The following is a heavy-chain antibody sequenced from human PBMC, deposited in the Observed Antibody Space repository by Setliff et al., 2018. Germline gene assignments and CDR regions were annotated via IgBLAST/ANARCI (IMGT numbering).Heavy chain of an antibody. CDR2: IIPMFGT. V-gene: IGHV1-69*06. D-gene: IGHD1-7*01. J-gene: IGHJ6*03. CDR3: ARNAITGTTKKYYYYLDV. CDR1: GGTFSSYV. Sequence: SVKVSCKASGGTFSSYVISWVREAPGQGLEWMGGIIPMFGTNYAQKFQGRVTITADKSTSTAYMELSSLTSEDTAVYYCARNAITGTTKKYYYYLDVWGQGTTVTVSS.